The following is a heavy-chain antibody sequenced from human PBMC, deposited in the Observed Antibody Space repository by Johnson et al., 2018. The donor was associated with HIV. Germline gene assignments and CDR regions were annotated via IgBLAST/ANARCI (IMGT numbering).Heavy chain of an antibody. CDR2: IKQDGSEK. J-gene: IGHJ3*02. D-gene: IGHD3-10*01. CDR1: GFTFSGYW. CDR3: ARDGDEGAFDI. V-gene: IGHV3-7*03. Sequence: VQLVESGGGLVQPGGSLRLSCVASGFTFSGYWMSWVRQAPGKGLEWVANIKQDGSEKYYVDSVKGRFTISRDNAKNSLYLQMNSLRAEDTAVYYCARDGDEGAFDIWGQGTMVTVSS.